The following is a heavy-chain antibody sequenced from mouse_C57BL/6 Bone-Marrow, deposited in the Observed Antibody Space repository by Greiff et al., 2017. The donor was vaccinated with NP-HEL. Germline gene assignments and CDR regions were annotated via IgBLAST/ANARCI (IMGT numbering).Heavy chain of an antibody. CDR2: INPSNGGT. CDR1: GYTFTSYW. D-gene: IGHD2-4*01. J-gene: IGHJ3*01. V-gene: IGHV1-53*01. Sequence: QVQLQQPGTELVKPGASVKLSCKASGYTFTSYWMPWGKQRPGQGLEWIGNINPSNGGTNYNEKFKSKATLTVDKSSSTAYMQLSSLTSEDSAVYYCARKDYDYDGGFAYWGQGTLVTVSA. CDR3: ARKDYDYDGGFAY.